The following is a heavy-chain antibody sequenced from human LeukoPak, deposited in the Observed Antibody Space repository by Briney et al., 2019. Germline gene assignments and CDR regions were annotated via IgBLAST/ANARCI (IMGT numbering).Heavy chain of an antibody. Sequence: GGSLRLSCAASGFTFSSYSVNWVRQAPGKGLEWVSSISSSSSYIYYADSVKGRFTISRDNSKNTLYLQMNSLRAEDTALYYCARGNGYYYDSSGYLFVYWGQGTLVTVSS. V-gene: IGHV3-21*04. J-gene: IGHJ4*02. D-gene: IGHD3-22*01. CDR3: ARGNGYYYDSSGYLFVY. CDR1: GFTFSSYS. CDR2: ISSSSSYI.